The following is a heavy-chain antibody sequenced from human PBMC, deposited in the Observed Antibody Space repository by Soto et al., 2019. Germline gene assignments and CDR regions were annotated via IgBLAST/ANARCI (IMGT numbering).Heavy chain of an antibody. CDR3: ASRYSSGWYTGDFDY. V-gene: IGHV3-48*02. J-gene: IGHJ4*02. CDR1: GFTFSSYS. Sequence: EVQLVESGGGLVQPGGSLRLSCAASGFTFSSYSMNWVRQAPGKGLEWVSYISSSSSTIYYADSVKGRFTISRDNAKNSLYLQMNSLRDEDTAVYYCASRYSSGWYTGDFDYWGQGTLVTVSS. CDR2: ISSSSSTI. D-gene: IGHD6-19*01.